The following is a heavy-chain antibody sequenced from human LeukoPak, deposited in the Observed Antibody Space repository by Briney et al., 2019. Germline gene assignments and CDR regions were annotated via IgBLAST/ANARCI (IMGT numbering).Heavy chain of an antibody. CDR1: GGTFSSYA. J-gene: IGHJ5*02. V-gene: IGHV1-69*13. CDR2: IIPIFGTA. CDR3: ARSAIAYCSSTSCYVFDP. Sequence: GASVKVSCKASGGTFSSYAISWVRQAPGQGLEWMGGIIPIFGTANYAQKFQGRVTITADESTSTAYVELSSLRSEDTAVYYCARSAIAYCSSTSCYVFDPWGQGTLVTVSS. D-gene: IGHD2-2*01.